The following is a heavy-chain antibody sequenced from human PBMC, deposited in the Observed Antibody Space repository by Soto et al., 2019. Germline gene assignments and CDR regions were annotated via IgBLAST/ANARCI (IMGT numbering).Heavy chain of an antibody. CDR2: IYYSGST. D-gene: IGHD4-17*01. CDR1: GGSISSYY. V-gene: IGHV4-59*01. Sequence: PSETLSLTCTVSGGSISSYYWSWIRQPPGKGLEWIGYIYYSGSTNYNPSLKSRVTISVDTSKNQFSLKLSSVTAADTAVYYCARDFDDGGVDYWGQGTLVTVSS. CDR3: ARDFDDGGVDY. J-gene: IGHJ4*02.